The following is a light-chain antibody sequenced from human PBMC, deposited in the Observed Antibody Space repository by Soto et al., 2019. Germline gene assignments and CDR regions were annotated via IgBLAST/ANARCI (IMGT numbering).Light chain of an antibody. CDR3: TSYTSSSTLDV. CDR1: SSDVSGYNY. J-gene: IGLJ1*01. Sequence: QSALTQPASVSGSPGQSITISCTGTSSDVSGYNYVSWYQQHPGKAPKLMIYEVSNRPSGVSNRFSGSKSGHTASLTISGLQSEDEADYFCTSYTSSSTLDVFGTGTKVTVL. CDR2: EVS. V-gene: IGLV2-14*01.